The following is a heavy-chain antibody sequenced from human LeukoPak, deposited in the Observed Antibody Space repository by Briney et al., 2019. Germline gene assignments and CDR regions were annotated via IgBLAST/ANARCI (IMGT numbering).Heavy chain of an antibody. CDR3: ARDNTGTGQY. V-gene: IGHV3-21*01. Sequence: GGSLRLSCRASGFTFSSYSMNWVRQAPGKGLEWVSSISSSSSYIYYADSVKGRFTISRDNAKNSLYLQMNSLRAEDTAVYYCARDNTGTGQYWGQGTLVTVSS. CDR2: ISSSSSYI. J-gene: IGHJ4*02. CDR1: GFTFSSYS. D-gene: IGHD4-17*01.